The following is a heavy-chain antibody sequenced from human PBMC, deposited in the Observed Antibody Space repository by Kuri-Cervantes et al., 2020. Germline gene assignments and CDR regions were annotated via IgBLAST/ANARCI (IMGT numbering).Heavy chain of an antibody. CDR2: IKQDGSEK. V-gene: IGHV3-7*04. CDR1: GFTFDSFA. Sequence: GESLKISCATSGFTFDSFAMNWVRQAPGKGLEWVANIKQDGSEKYYVDSVKGRFTISRDNAKNSLYLQMNSLRAEDTAVYYCARGVGYFQHWGQGTLVTVSS. J-gene: IGHJ1*01. D-gene: IGHD1-26*01. CDR3: ARGVGYFQH.